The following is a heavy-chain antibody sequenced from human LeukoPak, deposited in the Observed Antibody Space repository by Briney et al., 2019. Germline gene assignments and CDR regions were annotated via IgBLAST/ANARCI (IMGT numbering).Heavy chain of an antibody. CDR3: ARVDFYGYTETNFDY. V-gene: IGHV3-30-3*01. CDR2: ISYDGSNK. Sequence: PGGSLRLSCAASGFTFSSYAMHWVRQAPGKGLEWVAVISYDGSNKYYADSVKGRFTISRDNSKNTLYLQMNSLRAEDTAVYYCARVDFYGYTETNFDYWGQGTLVTVSS. J-gene: IGHJ4*02. D-gene: IGHD2/OR15-2a*01. CDR1: GFTFSSYA.